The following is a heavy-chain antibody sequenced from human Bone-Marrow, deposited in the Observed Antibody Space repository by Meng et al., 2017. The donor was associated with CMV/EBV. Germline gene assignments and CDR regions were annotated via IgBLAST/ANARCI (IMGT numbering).Heavy chain of an antibody. CDR2: IRYDGSNK. V-gene: IGHV3-30*02. CDR1: GLTFSSYG. J-gene: IGHJ2*01. D-gene: IGHD3-10*01. CDR3: AKDRISYGSGREAYFDL. Sequence: GESLKISCAASGLTFSSYGMHWVRQAPGKGLEWVAFIRYDGSNKYYADSVKGRFTISRDNSKNTLYLQMNSLRAEDTAVYYCAKDRISYGSGREAYFDLWGRGTLVTFSS.